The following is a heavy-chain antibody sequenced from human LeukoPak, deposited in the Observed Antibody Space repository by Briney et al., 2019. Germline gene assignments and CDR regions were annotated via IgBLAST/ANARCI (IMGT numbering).Heavy chain of an antibody. CDR1: GFTFSSYA. Sequence: GGSLRLSCEASGFTFSSYAMIWVRQAPGRGLEWVSAISGSGGSTYYADSVKGRFTISRDNSKNTLYLQMNSLRAEDTAVYYCANAGVGAAHYNWFDPWGQGTLVTVSS. CDR2: ISGSGGST. CDR3: ANAGVGAAHYNWFDP. D-gene: IGHD1-26*01. J-gene: IGHJ5*02. V-gene: IGHV3-23*01.